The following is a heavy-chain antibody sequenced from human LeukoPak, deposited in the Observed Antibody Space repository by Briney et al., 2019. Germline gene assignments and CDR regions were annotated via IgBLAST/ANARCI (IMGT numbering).Heavy chain of an antibody. D-gene: IGHD3-10*01. CDR1: SGSISSADNY. J-gene: IGHJ4*02. Sequence: PSQTLSLTCTVSSGSISSADNYWSWIRQPPGKGLEWIGYIYHSGTTDCNPSLKSRITISVDMSKNQFSLKLSSVTAADTAVYYCAVGRYYYGSGSYYDLDYWGQGTLVTVSS. V-gene: IGHV4-30-4*01. CDR3: AVGRYYYGSGSYYDLDY. CDR2: IYHSGTT.